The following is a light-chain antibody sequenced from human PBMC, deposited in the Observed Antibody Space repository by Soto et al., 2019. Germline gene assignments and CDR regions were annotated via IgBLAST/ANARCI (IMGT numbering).Light chain of an antibody. V-gene: IGKV1-5*01. J-gene: IGKJ2*01. CDR1: QTIGNW. Sequence: IQMTQSPSTLSASVGDRVTIPCRASQTIGNWLAWYQQKTGKAPKLLIYDASSVERGVPSRFSGSRSGTEFTLTISSLQPDDFATYYCQQYDSYSYTFGQGTKLDIK. CDR3: QQYDSYSYT. CDR2: DAS.